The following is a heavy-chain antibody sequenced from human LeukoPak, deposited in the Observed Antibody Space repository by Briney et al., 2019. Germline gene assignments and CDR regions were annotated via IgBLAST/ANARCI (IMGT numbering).Heavy chain of an antibody. CDR2: ISAYNGNT. CDR1: GYTFSNYD. J-gene: IGHJ4*02. Sequence: ASVKVSCKASGYTFSNYDISWVRQAPGQGLEWMGWISAYNGNTNYAQKLQGRVTMTTDTSTSTAYMELRSLRSDDTAVYYCARDQNRHDYGGNCAYWGQGTLVTVSS. V-gene: IGHV1-18*01. CDR3: ARDQNRHDYGGNCAY. D-gene: IGHD4-23*01.